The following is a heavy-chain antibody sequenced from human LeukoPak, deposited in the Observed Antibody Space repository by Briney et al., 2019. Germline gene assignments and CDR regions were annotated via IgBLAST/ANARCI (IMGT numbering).Heavy chain of an antibody. D-gene: IGHD5-12*01. J-gene: IGHJ5*02. Sequence: PGGSLRLSCAASGLTVSSNCMSWVRQAPGKGLEWVSFIYSGGDTYYADSVKGRFTISRDNSKNTFHLQMNSLRAEDTAVYYCARDKGLALFDPWGQGTLVTVSS. CDR2: IYSGGDT. CDR3: ARDKGLALFDP. CDR1: GLTVSSNC. V-gene: IGHV3-53*01.